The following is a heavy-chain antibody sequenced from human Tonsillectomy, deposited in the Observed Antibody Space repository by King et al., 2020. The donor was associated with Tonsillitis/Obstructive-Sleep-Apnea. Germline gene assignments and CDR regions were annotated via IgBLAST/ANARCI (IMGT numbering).Heavy chain of an antibody. CDR1: GFSFSTYS. CDR2: IASTSSYI. D-gene: IGHD2-8*01. CDR3: ARDYATAFGY. J-gene: IGHJ4*02. Sequence: VQLVESGGGLVKPGGSLRLSCAASGFSFSTYSMNWVRQAPGKGLEWVSSIASTSSYIYYADSVKGRFTISRDNAKNSLYLQMNSLRAEDTAMYYCARDYATAFGYWGQGTLVTVSS. V-gene: IGHV3-21*01.